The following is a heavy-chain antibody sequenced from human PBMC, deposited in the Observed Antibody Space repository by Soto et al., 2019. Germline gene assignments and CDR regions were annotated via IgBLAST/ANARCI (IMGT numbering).Heavy chain of an antibody. Sequence: ASDKVSGNSSTYTFTGYGISWVRQAPGQGLEWMGWISACHGNTKYSQKLQGRVTMPTDTSTSRAYMELRSLRSDDTAVYYCAIELNYFDYWGHRTLVTVPQ. CDR3: AIELNYFDY. J-gene: IGHJ4*01. D-gene: IGHD3-16*01. V-gene: IGHV1-18*01. CDR2: ISACHGNT. CDR1: TYTFTGYG.